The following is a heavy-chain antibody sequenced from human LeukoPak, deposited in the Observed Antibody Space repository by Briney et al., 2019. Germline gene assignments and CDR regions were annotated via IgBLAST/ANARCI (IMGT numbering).Heavy chain of an antibody. V-gene: IGHV4-39*07. J-gene: IGHJ4*02. CDR1: GASIGSSTYS. Sequence: PSETLSLTCTVSGASIGSSTYSWGWIRQPPGKGLEWIGSIYYTGSTYYNPSLKSRVTISVDTSKNQFSLKLSSVTAADTAVYYCARGDLFDYELDYWGQGTLVTVSS. CDR3: ARGDLFDYELDY. D-gene: IGHD5/OR15-5a*01. CDR2: IYYTGST.